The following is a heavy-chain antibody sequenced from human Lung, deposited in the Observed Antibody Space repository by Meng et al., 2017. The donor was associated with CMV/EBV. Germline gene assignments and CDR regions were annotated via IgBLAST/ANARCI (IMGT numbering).Heavy chain of an antibody. CDR1: GFTFGSHS. CDR3: ARDSDDYDFWSAYYTDAFDF. J-gene: IGHJ3*01. D-gene: IGHD3-3*01. Sequence: SXAASGFTFGSHSMNWVRQAPGKGLEWVSSITGDSTYKHYADSLKGRFTISRDNAKNSLYLQMNSLRAEDTAVYYCARDSDDYDFWSAYYTDAFDFWXQGTMVTVSS. CDR2: ITGDSTYK. V-gene: IGHV3-21*01.